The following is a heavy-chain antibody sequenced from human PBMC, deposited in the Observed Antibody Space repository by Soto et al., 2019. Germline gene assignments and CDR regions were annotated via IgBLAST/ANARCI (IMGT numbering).Heavy chain of an antibody. CDR1: GFTFSSYG. J-gene: IGHJ6*02. Sequence: PGGSLRLSCAASGFTFSSYGMHWVRQAPGKGLEWVAVISYDGSNKYYADSVKGRFTISRDNSKNTLYLQMNSLRAEDTAVYYCAKDMGDFWSGILYYYYGMDVWGQGTTVTVSS. D-gene: IGHD3-3*01. CDR2: ISYDGSNK. CDR3: AKDMGDFWSGILYYYYGMDV. V-gene: IGHV3-30*18.